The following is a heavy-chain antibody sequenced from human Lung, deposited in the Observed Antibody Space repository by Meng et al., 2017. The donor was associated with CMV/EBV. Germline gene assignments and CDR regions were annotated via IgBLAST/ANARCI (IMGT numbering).Heavy chain of an antibody. J-gene: IGHJ5*02. CDR3: ARTVKYYYDSSGPDP. Sequence: KVSCXGSGYSFTSYWIGWVRQMPGKGLEWMGIIYPGDSDTRYSPSFQGQVTISADKSISTAYLQWSSLKASDTAMYYCARTVKYYYDSSGPDPWGQGTLVTVSS. CDR1: GYSFTSYW. CDR2: IYPGDSDT. D-gene: IGHD3-22*01. V-gene: IGHV5-51*01.